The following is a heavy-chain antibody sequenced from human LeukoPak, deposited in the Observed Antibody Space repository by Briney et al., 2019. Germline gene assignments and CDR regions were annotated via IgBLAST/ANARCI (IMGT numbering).Heavy chain of an antibody. V-gene: IGHV1-2*02. J-gene: IGHJ4*02. CDR2: INPNSGGT. CDR3: ARFSSGWSFDY. D-gene: IGHD6-19*01. CDR1: GYTFTGYY. Sequence: ASVKVSCKASGYTFTGYYMHWVRQAPGQGLEWMGWINPNSGGTNYALKFQGRVTMTRDTSISTAYMELSRLRSDDTAVDYCARFSSGWSFDYWGQGTLVTVSS.